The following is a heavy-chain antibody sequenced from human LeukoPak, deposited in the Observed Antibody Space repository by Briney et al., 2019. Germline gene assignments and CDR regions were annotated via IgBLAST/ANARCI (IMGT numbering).Heavy chain of an antibody. Sequence: SVKFSCKACGGTFSSYAISWVRQAPGQGLEWMGGIIPIFGTANYAQKFQGRVTITADESTSTAYMELSSLRSEDTAVYYCARDLVPYYYDSSGHSRWAFDIWGQGTMVTVSS. V-gene: IGHV1-69*01. J-gene: IGHJ3*02. D-gene: IGHD3-22*01. CDR3: ARDLVPYYYDSSGHSRWAFDI. CDR1: GGTFSSYA. CDR2: IIPIFGTA.